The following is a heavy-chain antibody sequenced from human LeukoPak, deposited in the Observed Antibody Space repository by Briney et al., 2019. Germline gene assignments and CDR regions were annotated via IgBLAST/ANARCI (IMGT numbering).Heavy chain of an antibody. CDR2: ISAYNGNT. V-gene: IGHV1-18*01. Sequence: ASVKVSCKASGYTFTSYGISRVRQAPGQGLEWMGWISAYNGNTNYAQKLQGRVTMTTDTSTSTAYMELRSLRSDDTAVYYCARGYCSSTSCYYFDYWGQGTLVTVSS. CDR1: GYTFTSYG. D-gene: IGHD2-2*01. CDR3: ARGYCSSTSCYYFDY. J-gene: IGHJ4*02.